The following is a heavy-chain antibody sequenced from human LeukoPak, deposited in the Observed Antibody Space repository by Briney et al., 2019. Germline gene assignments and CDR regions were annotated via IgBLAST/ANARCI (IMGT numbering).Heavy chain of an antibody. D-gene: IGHD6-13*01. J-gene: IGHJ4*02. V-gene: IGHV1-18*01. CDR3: ASRIAAAGTPFDC. CDR2: ISAYNGNT. CDR1: VYTFTSYV. Sequence: ASVNVSCKSSVYTFTSYVISWVRPAPGQGLEWMGWISAYNGNTNYAQKLQGRVTMTTDTSTSTAYMELRSLRSDDTAVYYCASRIAAAGTPFDCWGQGTLVTVSS.